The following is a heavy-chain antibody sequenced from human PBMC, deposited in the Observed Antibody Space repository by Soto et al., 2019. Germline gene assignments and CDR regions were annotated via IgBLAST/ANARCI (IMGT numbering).Heavy chain of an antibody. V-gene: IGHV4-39*01. CDR3: GAQDYVAKGYHFET. CDR1: GCSVSSVSFY. J-gene: IGHJ4*02. CDR2: IYYNGNT. Sequence: SETLSLTCSVFGCSVSSVSFYWGGIRQPPGKGLEWIGNIYYNGNTYYNPSLKSRVAISVDTSETQFSLTLNYVTTADTAVYYCGAQDYVAKGYHFETWGLRTRVTGSS. D-gene: IGHD4-17*01.